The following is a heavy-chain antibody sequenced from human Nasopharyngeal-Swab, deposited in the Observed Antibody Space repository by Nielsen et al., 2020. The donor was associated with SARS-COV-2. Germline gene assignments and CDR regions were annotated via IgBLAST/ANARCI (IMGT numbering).Heavy chain of an antibody. Sequence: RQAPGKGLEWIGEINHSGSTNYNPSLKSRVTISVDTSKSQFSLKLSSVTATDTAVYYCARGTVYYYDSSGYYYYYYYGMDVWGQGTTVTVPS. J-gene: IGHJ6*02. CDR3: ARGTVYYYDSSGYYYYYYYGMDV. CDR2: INHSGST. D-gene: IGHD3-22*01. V-gene: IGHV4-34*01.